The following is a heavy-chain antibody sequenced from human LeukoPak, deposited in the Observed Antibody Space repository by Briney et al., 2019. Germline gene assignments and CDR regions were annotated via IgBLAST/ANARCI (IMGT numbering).Heavy chain of an antibody. CDR2: ISVYNGYT. Sequence: ASVKVSCKASGYTFDSYGISWVRQAPGQGLELMGWISVYNGYTDTAQKLQGRLTMTTDASTSTAYMELTNLRSDDTAVYYCARRAARPYYFDNWGQGTLVAVSS. J-gene: IGHJ4*02. D-gene: IGHD6-6*01. CDR1: GYTFDSYG. CDR3: ARRAARPYYFDN. V-gene: IGHV1-18*01.